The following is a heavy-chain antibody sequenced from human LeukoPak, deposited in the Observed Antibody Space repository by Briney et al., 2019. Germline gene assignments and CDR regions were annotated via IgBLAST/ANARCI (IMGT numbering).Heavy chain of an antibody. Sequence: SETLSLTCTVSGGSIISSFWNWGWIRQPPGKGLEWIGYIYNTGSTNYDLSLKSRVNILVDTSKNRLSLKLSSVTAADTAVYYCARTDPKYSSGWYDYWGQGTLVTVSS. CDR2: IYNTGST. J-gene: IGHJ4*02. CDR3: ARTDPKYSSGWYDY. CDR1: GGSIISSF. V-gene: IGHV4-59*08. D-gene: IGHD6-19*01.